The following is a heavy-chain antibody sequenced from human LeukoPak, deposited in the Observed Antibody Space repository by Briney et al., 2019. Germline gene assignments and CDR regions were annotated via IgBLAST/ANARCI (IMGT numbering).Heavy chain of an antibody. Sequence: GGSLRLSCAASGFTFSGYGMRWVRQAPGKGLEWVSAISGSGGSTYYAASVKGRFTISRDNSKNTLYLQMNSLRAEDTAVYYCAKVVVRGVIGAFDIWGQGTMVTVSS. V-gene: IGHV3-23*01. CDR1: GFTFSGYG. D-gene: IGHD3-10*01. J-gene: IGHJ3*02. CDR2: ISGSGGST. CDR3: AKVVVRGVIGAFDI.